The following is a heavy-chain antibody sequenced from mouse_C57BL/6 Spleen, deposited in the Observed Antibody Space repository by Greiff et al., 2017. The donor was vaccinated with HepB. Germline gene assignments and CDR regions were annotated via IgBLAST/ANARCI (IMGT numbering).Heavy chain of an antibody. CDR2: IDPSDSYT. CDR3: ARKGNYDGNFDD. J-gene: IGHJ2*01. V-gene: IGHV1-69*01. D-gene: IGHD2-4*01. CDR1: GYTFTSYW. Sequence: QVQLKQPGAELVMPGASVKLSCKASGYTFTSYWMHWVKQRPGQGLEWIGEIDPSDSYTNYNHKFKGKSTLTVDKSSSTAYMQLSSLTSEDSAVYYCARKGNYDGNFDDWGQGTTLTVSS.